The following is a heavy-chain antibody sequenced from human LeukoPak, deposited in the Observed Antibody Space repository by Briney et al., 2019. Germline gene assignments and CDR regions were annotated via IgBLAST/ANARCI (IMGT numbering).Heavy chain of an antibody. V-gene: IGHV4-39*01. CDR2: IYYTGRT. Sequence: SETLSLTCTVSGASINTSNFYWAWIRQPPGKGLESIGNIYYTGRTYSNASLNSRVTISVDTSQNQFSLQLTSVPAADTAVYYCARQGSMTRGGYWLDPWGQGTLVIVSS. CDR1: GASINTSNFY. CDR3: ARQGSMTRGGYWLDP. J-gene: IGHJ5*02. D-gene: IGHD3-10*01.